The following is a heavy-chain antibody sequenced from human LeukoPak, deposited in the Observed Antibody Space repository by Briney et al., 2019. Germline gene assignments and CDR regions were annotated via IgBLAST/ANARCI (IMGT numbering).Heavy chain of an antibody. Sequence: GGSLRLSCAASGFTFSRDWMHWVRQAPGKGLEWVSSISSRSSSIYYADSVKGRFTISRDNAKSSLYLQMNSLRAEDTAVYWCARDYIAYDPLDYWGQGTLVTVSS. V-gene: IGHV3-21*01. D-gene: IGHD3-3*01. CDR1: GFTFSRDW. J-gene: IGHJ4*02. CDR3: ARDYIAYDPLDY. CDR2: ISSRSSSI.